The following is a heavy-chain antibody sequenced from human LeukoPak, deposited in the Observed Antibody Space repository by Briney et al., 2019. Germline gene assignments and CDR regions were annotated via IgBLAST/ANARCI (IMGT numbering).Heavy chain of an antibody. V-gene: IGHV3-21*01. J-gene: IGHJ4*02. D-gene: IGHD1-26*01. Sequence: PGGXVRLSCXASGFTLSSYSVNWVRQARGKGLEGVSFIISISAHINYAHSVNGPFTISRYNPRNSLYLQMSSLRAEDTAVYYCARDIGGSYTAIDYWGQGTLXTXXS. CDR1: GFTLSSYS. CDR3: ARDIGGSYTAIDY. CDR2: IISISAHI.